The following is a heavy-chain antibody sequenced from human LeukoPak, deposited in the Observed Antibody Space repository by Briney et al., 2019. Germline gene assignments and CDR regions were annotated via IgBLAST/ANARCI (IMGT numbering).Heavy chain of an antibody. Sequence: GGSLRLSCVASGFTFSSYSGIWVRQTPGKGLECVSSISSGSTYIYSADSVRGRFTISRDNAKNSLYLQVNSLRAEDTAVYYCVRDVSGSSYGDYWGQGTLVTVSS. V-gene: IGHV3-21*01. CDR3: VRDVSGSSYGDY. CDR2: ISSGSTYI. J-gene: IGHJ4*02. D-gene: IGHD5-18*01. CDR1: GFTFSSYS.